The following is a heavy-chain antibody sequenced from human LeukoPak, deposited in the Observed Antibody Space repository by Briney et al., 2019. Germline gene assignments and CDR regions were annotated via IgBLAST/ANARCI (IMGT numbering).Heavy chain of an antibody. CDR1: GGSISSGGYY. CDR2: IYYSGST. CDR3: ARYYYDSSGYYVTAFDY. Sequence: PSQTLSLTCTVSGGSISSGGYYWSWIRQHPGKGLEWIGYIYYSGSTYYNPPLKSRVTISVDTSKNQFSLKLSSVTAADTAVYYCARYYYDSSGYYVTAFDYWGQGTLVTVSS. V-gene: IGHV4-31*03. J-gene: IGHJ4*02. D-gene: IGHD3-22*01.